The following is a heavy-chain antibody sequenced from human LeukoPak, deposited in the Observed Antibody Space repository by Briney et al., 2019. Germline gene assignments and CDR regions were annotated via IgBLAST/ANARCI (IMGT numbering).Heavy chain of an antibody. CDR3: AKSDNPWEPVNPFDY. V-gene: IGHV3-43*01. CDR2: ITWDGGAT. J-gene: IGHJ4*02. D-gene: IGHD1-26*01. Sequence: EGSLRLSCAASEFTFDDFSMNWVRHAPGTGLEWVSLITWDGGATYYADSVKGRFTISRDNSKNSLYLQMNSLRTEDTAVYYCAKSDNPWEPVNPFDYWGQGTLVTVSS. CDR1: EFTFDDFS.